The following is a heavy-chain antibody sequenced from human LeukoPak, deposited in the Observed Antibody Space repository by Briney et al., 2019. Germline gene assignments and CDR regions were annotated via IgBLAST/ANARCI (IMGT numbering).Heavy chain of an antibody. CDR1: GFTFSSYA. J-gene: IGHJ4*02. V-gene: IGHV3-23*01. D-gene: IGHD2-21*01. CDR3: ANQDVVVIGYGLDY. CDR2: ISGSGGST. Sequence: PGGSLRLSCAASGFTFSSYAMSWVRQAPGKGLEWVSAISGSGGSTYYADSVKGRFTISRDNSKNTLYLQMNSLRAEDTAVYCCANQDVVVIGYGLDYWGQGTLVTVSS.